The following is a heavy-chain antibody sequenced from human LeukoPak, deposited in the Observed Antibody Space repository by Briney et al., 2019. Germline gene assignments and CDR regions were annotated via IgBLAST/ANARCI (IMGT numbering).Heavy chain of an antibody. Sequence: PSETLSLTCAVYGGSFSGYYWSWIRQPPGKGLEWIGEINHSGSTNYNPSLKSRVTMSVDTSKNQFSLKLSSVTAADTAVYYCARHRMDAFDIWGQGTMVTVSS. V-gene: IGHV4-34*01. CDR3: ARHRMDAFDI. CDR2: INHSGST. CDR1: GGSFSGYY. D-gene: IGHD2-8*01. J-gene: IGHJ3*02.